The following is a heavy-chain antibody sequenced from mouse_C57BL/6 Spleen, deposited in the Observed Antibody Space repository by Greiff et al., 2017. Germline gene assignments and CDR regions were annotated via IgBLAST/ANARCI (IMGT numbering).Heavy chain of an antibody. D-gene: IGHD2-5*01. CDR3: ARHYSKSFDY. J-gene: IGHJ2*01. Sequence: QVHVKQPGAELVMPGASVKLSCKASGYTFTSYWMHWVKQRPGQGLEWIGEIDPSDSYTNYNQKFKGKSTLTVDKSSSTAYMQLSSLTSEDSAVYYCARHYSKSFDYWGQGTTLTVSS. CDR2: IDPSDSYT. CDR1: GYTFTSYW. V-gene: IGHV1-69*01.